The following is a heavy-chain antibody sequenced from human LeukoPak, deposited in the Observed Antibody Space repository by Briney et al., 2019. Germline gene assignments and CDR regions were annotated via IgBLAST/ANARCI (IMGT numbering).Heavy chain of an antibody. CDR1: GYTFSDYY. J-gene: IGHJ3*02. D-gene: IGHD6-19*01. V-gene: IGHV1-2*02. CDR3: ARGEYRSGYKSDAFDI. CDR2: IDPNNGGT. Sequence: GASVKVSCKASGYTFSDYYIHWLRQAPGQPFAWMGWIDPNNGGTKIAQKFQGRVTMTRDASITTDYMDLSGLSSDDAAVYYCARGEYRSGYKSDAFDIWGQGTMVTVSS.